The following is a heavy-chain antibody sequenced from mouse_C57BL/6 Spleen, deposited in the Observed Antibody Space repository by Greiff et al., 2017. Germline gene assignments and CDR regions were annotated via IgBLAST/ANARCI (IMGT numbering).Heavy chain of an antibody. V-gene: IGHV5-17*01. CDR3: AREGKGIYDGYSYAMDY. Sequence: EVKLMESGGGLVKPGGSLKLSCAASGFTFSDYGMHWVRQAPEKGLEWVAYISSGSSTIYYADTVKGRFTISRDNAKNTLFLQMTSLRSEDTAMYYCAREGKGIYDGYSYAMDYWGQGTSVTVSS. J-gene: IGHJ4*01. CDR1: GFTFSDYG. CDR2: ISSGSSTI. D-gene: IGHD2-3*01.